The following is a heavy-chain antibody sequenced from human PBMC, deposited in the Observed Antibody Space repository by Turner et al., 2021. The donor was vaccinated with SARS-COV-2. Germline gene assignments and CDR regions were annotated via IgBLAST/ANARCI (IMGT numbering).Heavy chain of an antibody. Sequence: EGQLVESGGGLVQLGGSLSLSCAASGFTFSSSGMSWVRVAQGKGLEWVSGIPASSSTTYYADSLKGRFTISRDNSESTLYLQMNSLRVEDTAIYYCSKGVVSFDYWGQGVLFTVSS. D-gene: IGHD2-21*01. CDR2: IPASSSTT. J-gene: IGHJ4*02. CDR1: GFTFSSSG. V-gene: IGHV3-23*04. CDR3: SKGVVSFDY.